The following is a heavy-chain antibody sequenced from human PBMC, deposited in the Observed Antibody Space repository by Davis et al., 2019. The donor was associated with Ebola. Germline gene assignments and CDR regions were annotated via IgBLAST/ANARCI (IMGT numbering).Heavy chain of an antibody. D-gene: IGHD2-15*01. CDR3: ARDGVVVAARLGWFDP. J-gene: IGHJ5*02. CDR1: GYTFTSYA. V-gene: IGHV1-3*01. CDR2: INAGNGNT. Sequence: ASVKVSCKASGYTFTSYAMHWVRQAPGQRLEWMGWINAGNGNTKYSQKFQGRVTITRDTSASTAYMELSSLRSEDTAVYYCARDGVVVAARLGWFDPWGQGTLVTVSS.